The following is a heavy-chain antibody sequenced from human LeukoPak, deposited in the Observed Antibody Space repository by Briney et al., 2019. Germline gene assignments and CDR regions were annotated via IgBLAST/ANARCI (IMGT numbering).Heavy chain of an antibody. CDR2: FDPEDGET. V-gene: IGHV1-24*01. CDR3: ARGPYGTGSHFDF. Sequence: ASVKVSCKDSGYTLTELSMHWVRQAPGKGLEWMGGFDPEDGETIYAQKFQGRVTMTRDTSISTAYMELSSLRSEDTAVYYCARGPYGTGSHFDFWGQGTLVTVSS. CDR1: GYTLTELS. D-gene: IGHD3-10*01. J-gene: IGHJ4*02.